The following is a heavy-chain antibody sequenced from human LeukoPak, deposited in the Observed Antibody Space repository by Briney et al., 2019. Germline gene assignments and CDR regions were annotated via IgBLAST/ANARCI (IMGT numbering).Heavy chain of an antibody. CDR2: ISSSSSYI. CDR1: GFTFSSYS. V-gene: IGHV3-21*01. CDR3: ARADCAAAPGVWFDP. D-gene: IGHD2-2*01. J-gene: IGHJ5*02. Sequence: PGGSLRLSCAASGFTFSSYSLNWVRQAPGKGLGWGSSISSSSSYIYYADSVKGRFTISRDNAKNSLYLQMNSLRAEDTAGYYCARADCAAAPGVWFDPWGQGTLVTVSS.